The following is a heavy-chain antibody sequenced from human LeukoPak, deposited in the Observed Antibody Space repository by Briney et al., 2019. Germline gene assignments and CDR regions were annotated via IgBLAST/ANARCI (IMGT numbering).Heavy chain of an antibody. D-gene: IGHD6-13*01. Sequence: PSETLSLTCTVSGGSISSGSYYWGWIRQPPGKGLEWIGSIYYSGSTYYNPSLKSRVTISVDTSKNQFSLKLSSVTAADTAVYYCASIDSSRTFYYYYYMDVWGKGTTVTISS. CDR3: ASIDSSRTFYYYYYMDV. V-gene: IGHV4-39*01. CDR2: IYYSGST. CDR1: GGSISSGSYY. J-gene: IGHJ6*03.